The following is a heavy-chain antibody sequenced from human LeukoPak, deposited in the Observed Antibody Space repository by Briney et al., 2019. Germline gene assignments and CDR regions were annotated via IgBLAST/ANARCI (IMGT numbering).Heavy chain of an antibody. CDR1: GFTLSSYS. V-gene: IGHV3-21*01. D-gene: IGHD5-18*01. CDR2: ISSSSSYI. Sequence: GGSLTLSCAASGFTLSSYSMNWLRQAPGKGLEWVSSISSSSSYIYYPYLVKGRFTISRDNAKTPLYPQMNSLRAEDTAVYYCAREGNGYSYAEWYFDYWGQGTLVTVSS. J-gene: IGHJ4*02. CDR3: AREGNGYSYAEWYFDY.